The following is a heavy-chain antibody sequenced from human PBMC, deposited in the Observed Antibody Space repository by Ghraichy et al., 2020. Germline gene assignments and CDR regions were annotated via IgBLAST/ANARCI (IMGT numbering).Heavy chain of an antibody. D-gene: IGHD3-3*01. CDR3: ATRDDFWSRYGMDV. V-gene: IGHV3-21*01. CDR1: GFTFSSYS. CDR2: ISSSSSYI. J-gene: IGHJ6*02. Sequence: GGSLRLSCAASGFTFSSYSMNWVRQAPGKGLEWVSSISSSSSYIYYADSVKGRFTISRDNAKNSLYLQMNSLRAEDTAVYYCATRDDFWSRYGMDVWGQGTTVTVSS.